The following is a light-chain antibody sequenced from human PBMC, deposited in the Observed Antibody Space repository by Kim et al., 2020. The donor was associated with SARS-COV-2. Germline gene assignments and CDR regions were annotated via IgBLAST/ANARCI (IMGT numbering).Light chain of an antibody. CDR1: KLGDKY. J-gene: IGLJ2*01. Sequence: VSGSPGQTASITCAGDKLGDKYACWYQQKPGQAPGVVIYQDSKRPSGIPERFSGSNSGNTATLTISGTQAMDEADYYCQAWDSSVVFGGGTQLTVL. CDR3: QAWDSSVV. V-gene: IGLV3-1*01. CDR2: QDS.